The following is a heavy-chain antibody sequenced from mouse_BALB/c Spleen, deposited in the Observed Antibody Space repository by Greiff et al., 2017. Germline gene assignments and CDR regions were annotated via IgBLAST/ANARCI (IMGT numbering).Heavy chain of an antibody. CDR1: GFNIKDYY. D-gene: IGHD1-1*01. CDR2: IDPENGDT. J-gene: IGHJ3*01. CDR3: NALYYYCRSFAY. V-gene: IGHV14-4*02. Sequence: EVQLQQSGAELVRPGALVKLSCKASGFNIKDYYMHWVKQRPEQGLEWIGWIDPENGDTEYAPMFQGKATMTADTSSNSAYLQFSSLTSEETAVYYCNALYYYCRSFAYWGQGTLVTVSA.